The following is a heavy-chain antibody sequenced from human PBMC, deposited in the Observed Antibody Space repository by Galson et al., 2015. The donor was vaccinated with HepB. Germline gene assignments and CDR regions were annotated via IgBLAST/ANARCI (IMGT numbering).Heavy chain of an antibody. CDR2: IYYSGST. CDR3: ARLLVVIQQSYYYYYGMDV. V-gene: IGHV4-39*01. J-gene: IGHJ6*02. CDR1: GGSISSSSYY. Sequence: LSLTCTVSGGSISSSSYYWGWIRQPPGKGLEWIGSIYYSGSTYYNPSLKSRVTISVDTSKNQSSLKLSSVTAADTAVYYCARLLVVIQQSYYYYYGMDVWGQGTTVTVSS. D-gene: IGHD3-22*01.